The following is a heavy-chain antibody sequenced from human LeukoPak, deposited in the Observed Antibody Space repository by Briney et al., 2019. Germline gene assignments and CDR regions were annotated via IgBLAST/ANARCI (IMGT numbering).Heavy chain of an antibody. CDR1: GFTFDDYA. V-gene: IGHV3-9*01. CDR3: AKGHSIAVAGTVDY. CDR2: ISWNSGSI. J-gene: IGHJ4*02. Sequence: PGRSLRLSCAASGFTFDDYAMHWVRQAPGKGLEWVSGISWNSGSIGYADSVKGRFTISRDNAKNSLYLQMNSLRAEDTALYYCAKGHSIAVAGTVDYWGQGTLVTVSS. D-gene: IGHD6-19*01.